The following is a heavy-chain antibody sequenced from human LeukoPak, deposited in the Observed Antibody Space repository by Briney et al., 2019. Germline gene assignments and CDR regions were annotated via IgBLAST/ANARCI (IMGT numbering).Heavy chain of an antibody. CDR3: AKDGGTMVRGVIRTVYYFDY. CDR2: ISSSSSYM. D-gene: IGHD3-10*01. Sequence: GGSLRLSCAASGFTFSSYSMNWVRQAPGKGLEWVSSISSSSSYMYYADSVKGRFTISRDNSKNTLYLQMNSLRAEDTAVYYCAKDGGTMVRGVIRTVYYFDYWGQGTLVTVSS. CDR1: GFTFSSYS. J-gene: IGHJ4*02. V-gene: IGHV3-21*04.